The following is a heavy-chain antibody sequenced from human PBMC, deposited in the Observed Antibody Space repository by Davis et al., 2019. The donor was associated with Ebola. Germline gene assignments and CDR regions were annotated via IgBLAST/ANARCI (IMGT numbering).Heavy chain of an antibody. V-gene: IGHV3-23*01. Sequence: GESLKISCATSGFTFSSIAMSWVRQAPGKGLEWVSAISGSGGSTYYADSVKGRFTISRDNSKNTLYLQMNSLRAEDTAVYYCARVDDYGDCDYWGQGTLVTVSS. CDR2: ISGSGGST. CDR1: GFTFSSIA. D-gene: IGHD4-17*01. J-gene: IGHJ4*02. CDR3: ARVDDYGDCDY.